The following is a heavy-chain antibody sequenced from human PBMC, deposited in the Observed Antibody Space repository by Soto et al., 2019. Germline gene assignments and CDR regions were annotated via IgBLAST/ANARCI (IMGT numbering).Heavy chain of an antibody. CDR2: MWYDGTNK. D-gene: IGHD3-16*01. V-gene: IGHV3-33*01. J-gene: IGHJ3*02. CDR1: GLTFRIYR. Sequence: PGGSMRLSCAASGLTFRIYRMHWVRQSPGKGLEWVAVMWYDGTNKYYGESVKGRFTISRDNSENTLYLQMNSLRVEDTAVYYCARDATFGTKGGSFDIWGHGTLVTVSS. CDR3: ARDATFGTKGGSFDI.